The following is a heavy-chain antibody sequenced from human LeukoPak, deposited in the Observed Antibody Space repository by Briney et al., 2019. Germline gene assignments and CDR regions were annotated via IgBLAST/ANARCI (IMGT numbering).Heavy chain of an antibody. Sequence: GGSLRLSCAASGFTFSSYAMHWVRQAPGKGLEWVAVISYDGSNKYYADSVKGRFTISRDNSKNTLYLQMNSLRAEDTAVYYCAKVAAAADLDPWGQGTLVTVSS. J-gene: IGHJ5*02. V-gene: IGHV3-30*04. CDR1: GFTFSSYA. D-gene: IGHD6-13*01. CDR3: AKVAAAADLDP. CDR2: ISYDGSNK.